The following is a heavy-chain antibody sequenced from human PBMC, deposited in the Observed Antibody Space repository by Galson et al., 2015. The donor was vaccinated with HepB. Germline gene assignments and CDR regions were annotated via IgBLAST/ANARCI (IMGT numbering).Heavy chain of an antibody. CDR2: TYYRSRWYN. CDR3: ARTGGGYFDY. CDR1: GDSVSNNNAT. J-gene: IGHJ4*02. V-gene: IGHV6-1*01. D-gene: IGHD3-16*01. Sequence: CAISGDSVSNNNATWDWIRQSPSRGLEWLGRTYYRSRWYNNYADSVKSRITIKPDTSKNQFSLQLNSVTPEDTAVYYCARTGGGYFDYWGQGTLVTVSS.